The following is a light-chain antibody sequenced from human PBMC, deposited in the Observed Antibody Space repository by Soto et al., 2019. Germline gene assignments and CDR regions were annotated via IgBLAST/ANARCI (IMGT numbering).Light chain of an antibody. CDR2: GNS. CDR1: SSNIGAGYD. V-gene: IGLV1-40*01. J-gene: IGLJ1*01. Sequence: VLTQPPSVSGAPGQRVTISCTRSSSNIGAGYDVHWYQQLPGTAPKLLIYGNSNRPSGVPDRFSGSKSGTSASLAITGLQAEDEADYYCQSYDSSLSGSYVFGTGTKVTVL. CDR3: QSYDSSLSGSYV.